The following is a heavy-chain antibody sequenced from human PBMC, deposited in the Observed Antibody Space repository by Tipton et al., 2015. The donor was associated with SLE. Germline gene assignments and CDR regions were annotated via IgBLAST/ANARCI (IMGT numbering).Heavy chain of an antibody. V-gene: IGHV4-31*03. D-gene: IGHD5-18*01. J-gene: IGHJ4*02. CDR2: IYHSGTT. CDR1: DGSISGAIYC. Sequence: TLSLTCRVSDGSISGAIYCWSWIRQHPGKGLEWLGYIYHSGTTFYNPSLKSRLTISVDPSKNLFSLKLSSVTAADTATYYCARLVRGYNYAHFDYWGQGTLVTVSS. CDR3: ARLVRGYNYAHFDY.